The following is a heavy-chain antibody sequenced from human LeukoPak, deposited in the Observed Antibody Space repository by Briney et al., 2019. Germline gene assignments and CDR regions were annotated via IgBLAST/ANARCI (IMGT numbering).Heavy chain of an antibody. J-gene: IGHJ5*02. CDR1: GGSISSYY. CDR2: IYNSGSA. CDR3: ARDMVERDMVKSLGWFDP. Sequence: SETLSLTCTVSGGSISSYYWSWIRQPPGKGLEWIGHIYNSGSANYNPSLESRVSISVDTSRNQFSLKLYSVTTADTAVYYCARDMVERDMVKSLGWFDPWGQGTLVTVSA. V-gene: IGHV4-59*01. D-gene: IGHD5-18*01.